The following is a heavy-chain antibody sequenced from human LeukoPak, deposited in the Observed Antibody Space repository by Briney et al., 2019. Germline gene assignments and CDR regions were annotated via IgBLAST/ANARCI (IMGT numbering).Heavy chain of an antibody. CDR2: VFPLFDTT. CDR3: ARGRGYDHGSYFYYMDV. CDR1: EDTFNNYQ. Sequence: ASVKVSCKASEDTFNNYQIVWVRQAPGQGLDWMGGVFPLFDTTDCAQKFQGRVTITTDESTTTTYMELSRLRSNDTAVYYCARGRGYDHGSYFYYMDVWGNGTSVTVSS. D-gene: IGHD5-18*01. J-gene: IGHJ6*03. V-gene: IGHV1-69*05.